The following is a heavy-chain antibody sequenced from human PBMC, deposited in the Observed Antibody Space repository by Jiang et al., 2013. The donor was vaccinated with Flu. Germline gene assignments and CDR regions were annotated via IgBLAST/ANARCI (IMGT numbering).Heavy chain of an antibody. CDR3: ARVRETMVRGVTHYFDY. D-gene: IGHD3-10*01. V-gene: IGHV1-46*01. Sequence: GSTSYAQKFQGRVTMTRDTSTSTVYMELSSLRSEDTAVYYCARVRETMVRGVTHYFDYWGQGTLVTVSS. CDR2: GST. J-gene: IGHJ4*02.